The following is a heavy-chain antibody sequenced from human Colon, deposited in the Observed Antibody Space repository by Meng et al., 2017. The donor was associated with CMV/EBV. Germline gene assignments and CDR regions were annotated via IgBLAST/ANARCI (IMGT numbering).Heavy chain of an antibody. D-gene: IGHD2-15*01. CDR2: IWYDGSNK. CDR3: AKELAGYCSGGSCYHEYFQH. V-gene: IGHV3-33*06. CDR1: GFTFSRYG. J-gene: IGHJ1*01. Sequence: GESLKISCAASGFTFSRYGMHWVRQAPGKGLEWVAVIWYDGSNKYYADSVKGRFTISRDNSKNTLYLQMNSLRAEDTAVYYCAKELAGYCSGGSCYHEYFQHWGQGTLVTVSS.